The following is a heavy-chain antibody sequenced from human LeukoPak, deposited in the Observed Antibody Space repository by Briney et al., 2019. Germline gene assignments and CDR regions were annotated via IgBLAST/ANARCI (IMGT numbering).Heavy chain of an antibody. Sequence: GGSLRLSCAASGFTFNNYWLTWVRQAPGRGLEWVAKISQDGSEKYYVDSAKGRFTISRDSGKNSLYLQMNSLRVEDTAVYYCARAVGSSGCDYWGQGTPVTVSS. CDR2: ISQDGSEK. CDR3: ARAVGSSGCDY. D-gene: IGHD3-22*01. J-gene: IGHJ4*02. CDR1: GFTFNNYW. V-gene: IGHV3-7*01.